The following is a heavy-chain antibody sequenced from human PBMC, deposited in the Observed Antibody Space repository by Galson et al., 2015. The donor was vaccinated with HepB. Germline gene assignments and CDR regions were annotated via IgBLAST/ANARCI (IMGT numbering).Heavy chain of an antibody. CDR3: AIHGAPLDY. Sequence: SVKVSCKASGGTVSRYIISWVRQAPGQGLEWMGGIILMQAVGKYAQKFRGRVTLTADESTTTAYMELSSLRSEDTAMYYCAIHGAPLDYWGQGTLVTVSS. D-gene: IGHD4/OR15-4a*01. V-gene: IGHV1-69*10. CDR1: GGTVSRYI. J-gene: IGHJ4*02. CDR2: IILMQAVG.